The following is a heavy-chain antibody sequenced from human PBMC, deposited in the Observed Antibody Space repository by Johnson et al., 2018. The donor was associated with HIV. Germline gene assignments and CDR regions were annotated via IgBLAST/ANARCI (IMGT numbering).Heavy chain of an antibody. CDR2: QTDGGTT. D-gene: IGHD1-26*01. Sequence: VQLVESGGGLIQPGGSLRLSCAASGFTVSSNYMSWVRQAPGKGLEWFQTDGGTTDYAAPVKGRFSISRDDSKNTLYLQMNSLKTEDTAVYYCTTATPVGRGAFDIWGQGTMVTVSS. CDR1: GFTVSSNY. CDR3: TTATPVGRGAFDI. V-gene: IGHV3-15*01. J-gene: IGHJ3*02.